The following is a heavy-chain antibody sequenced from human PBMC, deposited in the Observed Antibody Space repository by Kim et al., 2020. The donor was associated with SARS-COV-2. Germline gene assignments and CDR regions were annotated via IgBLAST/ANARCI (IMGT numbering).Heavy chain of an antibody. D-gene: IGHD3-22*01. Sequence: QKFQGRVTITRETSASTAYMELSSLRSEDTAVYYCARDTSCDSSGYDLDYWGQGTLVTVSS. J-gene: IGHJ4*02. V-gene: IGHV1-3*01. CDR3: ARDTSCDSSGYDLDY.